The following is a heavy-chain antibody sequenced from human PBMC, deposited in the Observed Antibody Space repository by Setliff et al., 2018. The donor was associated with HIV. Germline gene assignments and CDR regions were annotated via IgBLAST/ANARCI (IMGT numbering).Heavy chain of an antibody. J-gene: IGHJ5*02. CDR3: ARCRLNGGFNL. Sequence: SETLSLTCTVSGVSINSTDHYWSWIRQPPGEGLEWIGEINQSGDTNYKPSLKSRVTISIDTSKNQFSLKLSSVTAADTAVYYCARCRLNGGFNLWGQGTLVTVSS. V-gene: IGHV4-39*01. CDR2: INQSGDT. CDR1: GVSINSTDHY. D-gene: IGHD7-27*01.